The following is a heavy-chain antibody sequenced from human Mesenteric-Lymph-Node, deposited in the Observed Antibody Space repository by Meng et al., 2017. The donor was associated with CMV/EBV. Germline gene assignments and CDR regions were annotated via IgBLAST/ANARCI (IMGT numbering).Heavy chain of an antibody. Sequence: ASVKVSCKASGYTFTSYYMHWVRQAPGQGLEWMGIINPSGGSTSYAQKFRGRVTMTRDTSTSTVYMELSSLRSEDTAVYYCARAGLKTYYYDSSGYLLIPLLDYWGQGTLVTVSS. CDR3: ARAGLKTYYYDSSGYLLIPLLDY. J-gene: IGHJ4*02. CDR2: INPSGGST. CDR1: GYTFTSYY. D-gene: IGHD3-22*01. V-gene: IGHV1-46*01.